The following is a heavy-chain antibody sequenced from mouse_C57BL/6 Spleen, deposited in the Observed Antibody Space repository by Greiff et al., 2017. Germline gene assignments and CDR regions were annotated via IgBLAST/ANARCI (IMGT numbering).Heavy chain of an antibody. CDR3: ARGNWARAMDY. CDR2: IYPGGGYT. D-gene: IGHD4-1*01. J-gene: IGHJ4*01. Sequence: QVQLQQSGAELVRPGTSVKMSCKASGYTFTNYWIGWAKQRPGHGLEWIGDIYPGGGYTNYNEKFKGKATLTADKSSSTAYMQLSSLTSEDSAIYYCARGNWARAMDYWGQGTSVTVSS. V-gene: IGHV1-63*01. CDR1: GYTFTNYW.